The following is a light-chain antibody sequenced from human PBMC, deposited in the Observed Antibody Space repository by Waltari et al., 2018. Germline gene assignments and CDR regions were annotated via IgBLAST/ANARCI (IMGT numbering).Light chain of an antibody. J-gene: IGLJ1*01. V-gene: IGLV2-14*01. CDR3: SSYTTISAPGV. CDR1: HSDVGADDF. Sequence: QSALTQPASVSGSPGQSLTISCSGTHSDVGADDFVSWYQQHPGKAPHLIIDEDSTRPSGISNRFSASKSGNTASLTISGLQAEDEADYYCSSYTTISAPGVFGTGTRVTVL. CDR2: EDS.